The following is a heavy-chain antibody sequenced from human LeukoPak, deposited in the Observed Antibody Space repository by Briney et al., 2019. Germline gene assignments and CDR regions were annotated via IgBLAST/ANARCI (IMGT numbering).Heavy chain of an antibody. CDR1: GFTFNNYW. Sequence: GGSLRLSCAASGFTFNNYWVHWVRQVPGKGLVWVSRINNDGSSASYVDSVKGRFTISRDNAKNTLFLQMNSLRAEDTAVYYCARRGTGHGMDVWGQGTTVIVSS. CDR3: ARRGTGHGMDV. CDR2: INNDGSSA. J-gene: IGHJ6*02. D-gene: IGHD1-1*01. V-gene: IGHV3-74*01.